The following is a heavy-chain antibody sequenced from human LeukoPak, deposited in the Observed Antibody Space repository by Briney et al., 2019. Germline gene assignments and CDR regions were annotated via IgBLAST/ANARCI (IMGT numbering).Heavy chain of an antibody. V-gene: IGHV4-59*12. CDR2: IYYSGST. D-gene: IGHD6-19*01. CDR3: ARVSGWNPLEAAHLDY. CDR1: GGSISSYY. Sequence: PSETLSLTCTVSGGSISSYYWGWIRQPPGKGLEWIGYIYYSGSTYYNPSLKSRVTTSVDTSKNQVSLKLRSVTAADTAVYYCARVSGWNPLEAAHLDYWGQGTLVTVSS. J-gene: IGHJ4*02.